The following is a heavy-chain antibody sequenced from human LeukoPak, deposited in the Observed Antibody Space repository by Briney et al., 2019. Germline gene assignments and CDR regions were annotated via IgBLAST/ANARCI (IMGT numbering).Heavy chain of an antibody. D-gene: IGHD5-12*01. V-gene: IGHV3-21*01. CDR2: ISSSSSYI. CDR3: ARARDIVATSTFDY. CDR1: GFTFSSYS. J-gene: IGHJ4*02. Sequence: GGSLRLSCAASGFTFSSYSMNWVRQAPGKGLEWVSSISSSSSYIYYADSVKGRFTISRDNAKNSLYLQMNSLRAENTAVYYCARARDIVATSTFDYWGRGTLVTVSS.